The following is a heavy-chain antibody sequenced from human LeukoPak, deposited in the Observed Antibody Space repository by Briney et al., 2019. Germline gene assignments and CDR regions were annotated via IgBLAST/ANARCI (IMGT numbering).Heavy chain of an antibody. CDR3: AKDLSGIGYNDAFDI. V-gene: IGHV3-74*01. J-gene: IGHJ3*02. Sequence: GGSLRLSYAASGFTFSDYWMHWVRQAPGKGLVWVSRISSDGSRVTYADSVKGRFTISRDNSKNTLYLQMNSLRAEDTAVYYCAKDLSGIGYNDAFDIWGQGTMVTVSS. D-gene: IGHD1-14*01. CDR1: GFTFSDYW. CDR2: ISSDGSRV.